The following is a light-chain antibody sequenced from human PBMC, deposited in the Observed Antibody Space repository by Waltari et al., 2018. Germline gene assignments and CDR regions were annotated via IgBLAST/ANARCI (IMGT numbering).Light chain of an antibody. Sequence: EIVLTQSPGTLSLSPGERATLSCSANQSVSSTYLAWYQQKPGQAPRLVIYGASSRATGIPDRFSGSGSGTDFTLTISRLEPEDFAVYYCQQYGNSPLTFGGGTKVEIK. CDR3: QQYGNSPLT. J-gene: IGKJ4*01. CDR2: GAS. CDR1: QSVSSTY. V-gene: IGKV3-20*01.